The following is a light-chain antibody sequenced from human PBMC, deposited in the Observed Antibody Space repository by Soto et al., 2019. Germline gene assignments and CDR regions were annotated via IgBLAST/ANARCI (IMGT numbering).Light chain of an antibody. CDR2: EVS. Sequence: QSVLTPPASVSGSPGQSITISCTGTSSDVGGYNYVSWYQQHPGKAPKLLIYEVSNRPSGVSNRFSGSKSGNTASLTSSGLQAEDEADYYCSSYTSSSSYVFGTGTKLTVL. CDR1: SSDVGGYNY. CDR3: SSYTSSSSYV. J-gene: IGLJ1*01. V-gene: IGLV2-14*01.